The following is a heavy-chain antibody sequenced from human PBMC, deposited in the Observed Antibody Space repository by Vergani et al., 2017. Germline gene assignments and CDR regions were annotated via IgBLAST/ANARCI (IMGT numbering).Heavy chain of an antibody. CDR3: ANEEDSSGPRGTNDAFDI. V-gene: IGHV1-69*01. J-gene: IGHJ3*02. Sequence: QVQLVQSGAEVKKPGSSVKVSCKASGGTFSSYAISWVRQAPGQGLEWMGGIIPIFGTAHYAQKFQGRVTITADDTTSTAYMELNSLRSEDTAVYYCANEEDSSGPRGTNDAFDIGGRGTMVTVSS. CDR2: IIPIFGTA. CDR1: GGTFSSYA. D-gene: IGHD3-22*01.